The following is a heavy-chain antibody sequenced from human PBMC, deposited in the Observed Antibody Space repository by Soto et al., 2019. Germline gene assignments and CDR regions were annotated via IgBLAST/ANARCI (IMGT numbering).Heavy chain of an antibody. CDR3: ARTMWALDY. V-gene: IGHV4-34*01. D-gene: IGHD3-10*02. CDR1: GGSFSDYY. Sequence: SETLSLTCAVYGGSFSDYYWSWIRQPPGKGLEWIGEINHSGSTNYNPPLKSRVTISVDTSKNQSSLNLNSVTAADTAVYYCARTMWALDYWGQGTLVTVSS. CDR2: INHSGST. J-gene: IGHJ4*02.